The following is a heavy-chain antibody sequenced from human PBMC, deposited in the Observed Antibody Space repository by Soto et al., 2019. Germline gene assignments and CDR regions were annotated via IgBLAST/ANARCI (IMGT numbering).Heavy chain of an antibody. V-gene: IGHV4-39*01. CDR1: ADSVSGSSYF. J-gene: IGHJ5*01. D-gene: IGHD4-17*01. Sequence: PSETLSLTCTVSADSVSGSSYFWGWIRQPPGKGLEWIGSIDGSGTTYYNPSLKSRVTISADTSENQFSLKLSSVTAADTAVYYCARLPWAVYGGMFDSWGQGTLVTVSS. CDR2: IDGSGTT. CDR3: ARLPWAVYGGMFDS.